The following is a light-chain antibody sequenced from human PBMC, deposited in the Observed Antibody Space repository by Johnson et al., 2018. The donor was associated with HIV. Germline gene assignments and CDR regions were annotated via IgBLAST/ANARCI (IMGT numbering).Light chain of an antibody. CDR1: SSNIGNNY. CDR3: GVWDASLSPQFG. CDR2: ENN. Sequence: QAVLTQPPSVSAAPGQKVTISCSGSSSNIGNNYVSWYQQLPGTAPKLLIYENNKRPSGIPDRFSGSKSGTSATLGITGLQTGDEAAFYCGVWDASLSPQFGFGTGTKVTGL. V-gene: IGLV1-51*02. J-gene: IGLJ1*01.